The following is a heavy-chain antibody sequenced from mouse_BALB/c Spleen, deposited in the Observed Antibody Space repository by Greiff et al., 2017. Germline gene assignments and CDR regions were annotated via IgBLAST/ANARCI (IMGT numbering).Heavy chain of an antibody. J-gene: IGHJ3*01. CDR2: ISSGGSYT. CDR3: ARHGGYGNLFAY. CDR1: GFTFSSYG. D-gene: IGHD2-1*01. Sequence: EVMLVESGGDLVKPGGSLKLSCAASGFTFSSYGMSWVRQTPDKRLEWVATISSGGSYTYYPDSVKGRFTISRDNAKNTLYLQMSSLKSEDTAMYYCARHGGYGNLFAYWGQGTLVTVSA. V-gene: IGHV5-6*02.